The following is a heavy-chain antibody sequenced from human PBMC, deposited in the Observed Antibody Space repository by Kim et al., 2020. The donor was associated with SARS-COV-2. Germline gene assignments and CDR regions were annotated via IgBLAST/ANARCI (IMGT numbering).Heavy chain of an antibody. V-gene: IGHV4-59*01. CDR1: GGSISSYY. Sequence: SETLSLTCTVSGGSISSYYWSWIRQPPGKGLEWIGYIYYSGSTNYNPSLKSRVTISVDTSKNQFSLKLSSVTAADTAVYYCARAHRGYSYGGGWVYYFDYWGQGTLVTVSS. CDR2: IYYSGST. D-gene: IGHD5-18*01. J-gene: IGHJ4*02. CDR3: ARAHRGYSYGGGWVYYFDY.